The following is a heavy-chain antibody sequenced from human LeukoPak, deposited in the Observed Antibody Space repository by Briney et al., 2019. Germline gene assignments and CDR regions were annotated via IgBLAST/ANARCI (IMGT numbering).Heavy chain of an antibody. D-gene: IGHD1-14*01. V-gene: IGHV1-2*02. Sequence: GASVKVSCKASGYSFTDYYIHWVRQAPGQGLEWMGWIYPNSGVTNYAQSFQGRVTVTRDTSISTAYMDLSSLTSDDTAVYFCVGDVRAGRNDAFDIWGQGTMVTVSS. CDR3: VGDVRAGRNDAFDI. CDR2: IYPNSGVT. J-gene: IGHJ3*02. CDR1: GYSFTDYY.